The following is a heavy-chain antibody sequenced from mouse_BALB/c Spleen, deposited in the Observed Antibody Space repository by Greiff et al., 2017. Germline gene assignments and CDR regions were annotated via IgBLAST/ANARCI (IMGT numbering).Heavy chain of an antibody. Sequence: VQLQQSGAELVRPGALVKLSCKASGFNIKDYYMHWVKQRPEQGLEWIGWIDPENGNTIYDPKFQGKASITADTSSNTAYLQLSSLTSEDTAVYYCARPDYDRNWYLDVWGAGTTVTVSS. J-gene: IGHJ1*01. CDR2: IDPENGNT. CDR1: GFNIKDYY. CDR3: ARPDYDRNWYLDV. V-gene: IGHV14-1*02. D-gene: IGHD2-4*01.